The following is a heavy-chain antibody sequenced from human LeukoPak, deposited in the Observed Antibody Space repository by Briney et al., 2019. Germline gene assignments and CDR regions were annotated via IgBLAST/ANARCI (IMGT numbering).Heavy chain of an antibody. J-gene: IGHJ3*02. D-gene: IGHD3-22*01. V-gene: IGHV4-34*01. CDR3: ARVQTFQRYGYYYRRSDDAFDI. Sequence: SETLSLTCAVYGGSFSGYYWSWIRQPPGKGLEWIGEINHSGSTNYNPSLKSRVTISVDTSKNQFTLKLSSVTAADTAVYYCARVQTFQRYGYYYRRSDDAFDIWGQGTMVTVSS. CDR2: INHSGST. CDR1: GGSFSGYY.